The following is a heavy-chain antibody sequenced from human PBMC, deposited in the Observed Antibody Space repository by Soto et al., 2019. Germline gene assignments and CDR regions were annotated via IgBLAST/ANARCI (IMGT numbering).Heavy chain of an antibody. V-gene: IGHV3-43*01. Sequence: EVQLVESGGVVVQPGGSLRPSCAASGFTFDDYTMHWVRQAPGKGLEWVSLISWDGGSTYYADSVKGRFTISRDNSKNSLYLQMNSLRTEDTALYYCAKGYYYDSSAVDYWGQGTLVTVSS. CDR3: AKGYYYDSSAVDY. J-gene: IGHJ4*02. CDR1: GFTFDDYT. CDR2: ISWDGGST. D-gene: IGHD3-22*01.